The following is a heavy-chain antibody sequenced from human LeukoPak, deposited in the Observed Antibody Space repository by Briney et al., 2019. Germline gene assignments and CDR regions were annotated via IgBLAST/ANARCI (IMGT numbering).Heavy chain of an antibody. Sequence: SETLSLTCTVSGGSISSYYWSWIRQPPGKGLEWIGFIFYSGTTNYNPSLKSRVTISVDTSKNQFSLKLSSVTAADTAIYYCARSGGSGSPFDYWGQGTLVTVSS. CDR2: IFYSGTT. J-gene: IGHJ4*02. CDR1: GGSISSYY. D-gene: IGHD3-10*01. CDR3: ARSGGSGSPFDY. V-gene: IGHV4-59*08.